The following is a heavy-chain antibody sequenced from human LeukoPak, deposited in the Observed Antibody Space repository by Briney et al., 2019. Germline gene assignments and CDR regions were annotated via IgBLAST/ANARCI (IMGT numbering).Heavy chain of an antibody. V-gene: IGHV1-18*01. CDR1: GYTFTSYG. CDR3: ARLRYGSGSDYYYGMDV. D-gene: IGHD3-10*01. CDR2: ISAYNGNT. J-gene: IGHJ6*02. Sequence: GASVKVSCKASGYTFTSYGISWVRQAPGQGLEWMGWISAYNGNTNYAQKLQGRVTMTTDTSTSTAYMELRSLRSDDTAVYYCARLRYGSGSDYYYGMDVWGQGTTVTVS.